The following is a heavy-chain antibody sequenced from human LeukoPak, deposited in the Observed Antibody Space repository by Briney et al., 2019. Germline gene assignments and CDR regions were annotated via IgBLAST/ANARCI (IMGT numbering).Heavy chain of an antibody. J-gene: IGHJ6*02. V-gene: IGHV3-21*01. Sequence: GGSLRLSCVASGFTFNQYSMNWVRQAPGKGLEWVSSIGKTSNYIYYADSVKGRFTISRDNAKNSLYLQMNSLRAEDTAVYYCASRYIDWFVPAGVWGQGTTVIVSS. CDR2: IGKTSNYI. D-gene: IGHD3-9*01. CDR1: GFTFNQYS. CDR3: ASRYIDWFVPAGV.